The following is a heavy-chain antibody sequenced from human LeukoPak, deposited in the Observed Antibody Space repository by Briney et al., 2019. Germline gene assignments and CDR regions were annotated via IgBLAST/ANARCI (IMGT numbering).Heavy chain of an antibody. Sequence: GGSLRLSCAASGFTFSTYTMNWVRQAPGKGLERVSSITSGSGYIYYADSVKGRFTVSRDNAKNSLYLQMNSLRAEDTAVYYCARDSATVVIRSNWFDPWGQGTLVTVSS. CDR2: ITSGSGYI. D-gene: IGHD4-23*01. CDR3: ARDSATVVIRSNWFDP. J-gene: IGHJ5*02. CDR1: GFTFSTYT. V-gene: IGHV3-21*01.